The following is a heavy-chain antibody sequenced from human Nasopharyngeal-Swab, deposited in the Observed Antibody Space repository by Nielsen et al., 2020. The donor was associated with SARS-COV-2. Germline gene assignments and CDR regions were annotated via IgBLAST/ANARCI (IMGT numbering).Heavy chain of an antibody. D-gene: IGHD3-9*01. CDR2: IIPIFGTA. CDR3: ARDRSQYDILTGYPYYFDY. CDR1: GGTFSSYA. Sequence: SVKVSCKASGGTFSSYAISWVRQAPGQGLEWMGGIIPIFGTANYAQKFQGRVTITADKSTSTAHMELSSLRSEDTAVYYCARDRSQYDILTGYPYYFDYWGQGTLVTVSS. J-gene: IGHJ4*02. V-gene: IGHV1-69*06.